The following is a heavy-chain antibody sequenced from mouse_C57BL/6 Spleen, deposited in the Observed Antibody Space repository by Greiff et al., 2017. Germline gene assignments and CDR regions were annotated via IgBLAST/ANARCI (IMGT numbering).Heavy chain of an antibody. CDR2: IDPSDSYT. Sequence: QVQLQQPGAELVMPGASVKLSCKASGYTFTSYWMHWVKQRPGQGLEWIGEIDPSDSYTNYNQKFKGKSTLTVDKSSSTAYMQLSSLTSEDSAGYYCARGVGAYFDYWGQGTTLTVSS. CDR3: ARGVGAYFDY. CDR1: GYTFTSYW. J-gene: IGHJ2*01. D-gene: IGHD3-1*01. V-gene: IGHV1-69*01.